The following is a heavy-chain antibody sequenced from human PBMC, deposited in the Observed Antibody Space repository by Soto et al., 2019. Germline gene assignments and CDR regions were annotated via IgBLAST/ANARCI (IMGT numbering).Heavy chain of an antibody. CDR3: ARAYLGRLPRRADYYYALDV. D-gene: IGHD1-26*01. CDR1: GFTFSSYS. J-gene: IGHJ6*02. CDR2: ISSSSSTI. V-gene: IGHV3-48*02. Sequence: QPGGSLRLSCAASGFTFSSYSMNWVRQAPGKGLEWVSYISSSSSTIYYADSVKGRFTISRDNAKNSLYLQMNSLRDEDTAVYYCARAYLGRLPRRADYYYALDVWGQGTTVTVSS.